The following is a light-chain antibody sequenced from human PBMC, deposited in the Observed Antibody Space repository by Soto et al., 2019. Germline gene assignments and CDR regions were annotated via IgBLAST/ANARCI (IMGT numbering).Light chain of an antibody. CDR3: QQYENLPT. J-gene: IGKJ5*01. CDR2: DAS. CDR1: QNINNY. Sequence: DSQMTQSPSSLSASVWDIGTMTCQASQNINNYLNWYQQKPGRAPKLLIYDASNLEAGVPSRFRGSGSGTDFTFTISRLQPEDIATYYCQQYENLPTFGQGTRLEIK. V-gene: IGKV1-33*01.